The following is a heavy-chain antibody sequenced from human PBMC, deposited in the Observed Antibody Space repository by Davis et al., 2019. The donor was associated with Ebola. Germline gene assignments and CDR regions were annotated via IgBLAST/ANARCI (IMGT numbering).Heavy chain of an antibody. D-gene: IGHD4-17*01. CDR1: GFTFSSNY. Sequence: GGSLRLSCAASGFTFSSNYMSWVRQAPGKGLEWVSVIYSGGSTYYADSVKGRFTISRDNSKNTLYLQMNSLKTEDTAVYYCTSTLDGDYVDYWGQGTLVTVSS. V-gene: IGHV3-53*01. CDR2: IYSGGST. CDR3: TSTLDGDYVDY. J-gene: IGHJ4*02.